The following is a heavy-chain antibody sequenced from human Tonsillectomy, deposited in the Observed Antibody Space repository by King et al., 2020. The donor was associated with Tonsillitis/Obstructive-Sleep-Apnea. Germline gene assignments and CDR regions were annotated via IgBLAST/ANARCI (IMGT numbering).Heavy chain of an antibody. V-gene: IGHV4-30-2*01. CDR1: GGSISSGGYS. CDR2: IYHSGST. Sequence: QLQESGSGLVKPSQTLSLTCAVSGGSISSGGYSWSWIQQPPGKGLEWIGYIYHSGSTYYNPSLKSRVTISVDRSKNQFSLKLSSVTAAATAVYYCARFETYTLSFDYWGQGTLVTVSA. D-gene: IGHD2-2*02. CDR3: ARFETYTLSFDY. J-gene: IGHJ4*02.